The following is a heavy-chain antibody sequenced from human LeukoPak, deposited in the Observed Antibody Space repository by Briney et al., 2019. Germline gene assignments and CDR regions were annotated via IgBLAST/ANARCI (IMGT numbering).Heavy chain of an antibody. D-gene: IGHD6-19*01. CDR2: MNPNSGNT. Sequence: ASVKVSCKASGYTFTSYNINWVRQATGQGLEWMGWMNPNSGNTGYAQKFQGRVTMTRNTSISTAYMELSSLRSEDTAVYYCAREHRIAVAGGGGLDPWGQGTLVTVSS. V-gene: IGHV1-8*01. CDR1: GYTFTSYN. CDR3: AREHRIAVAGGGGLDP. J-gene: IGHJ5*02.